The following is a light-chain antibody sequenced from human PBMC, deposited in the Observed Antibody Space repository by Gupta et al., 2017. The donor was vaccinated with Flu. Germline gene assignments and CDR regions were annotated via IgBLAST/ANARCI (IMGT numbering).Light chain of an antibody. J-gene: IGLJ3*02. Sequence: GQTASITGSGDAVPKKYAYWYQQKSGQAPVLIIYEDRKRPSGIPERFSGSSSGTMATLTISGAQFEDEADYYCYSTDTSGNHRVFGGGTKLTVL. CDR2: EDR. CDR3: YSTDTSGNHRV. V-gene: IGLV3-10*01. CDR1: AVPKKY.